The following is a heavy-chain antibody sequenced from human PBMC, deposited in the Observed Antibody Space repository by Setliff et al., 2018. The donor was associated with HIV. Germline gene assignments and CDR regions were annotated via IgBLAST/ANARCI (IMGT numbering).Heavy chain of an antibody. CDR2: FDSSGGT. J-gene: IGHJ6*03. Sequence: SETLSLTCTVSGDSVRSSRYYWSWIRQPAGMGLEWIGRFDSSGGTDYNPSLKSRVTISVDTSKNQFSLKLSSVTAADTAVYYCARLTGIYYYDISHPTSGYYYYYMDVWGKGTTVTVSS. D-gene: IGHD3-22*01. V-gene: IGHV4-61*10. CDR3: ARLTGIYYYDISHPTSGYYYYYMDV. CDR1: GDSVRSSRYY.